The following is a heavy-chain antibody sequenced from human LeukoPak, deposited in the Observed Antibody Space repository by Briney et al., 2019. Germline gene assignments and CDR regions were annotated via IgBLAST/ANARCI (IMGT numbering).Heavy chain of an antibody. J-gene: IGHJ4*02. V-gene: IGHV4-39*01. Sequence: SETLSLTCTVSGGSISSSSYYWGWIRQPPGKGLEWIGSIYYSGSTYYNPSLKSRVTISVDTSKNQFSLKLSSVTAADTAVYYCARQGVFRFGEPSFFDYWGQGTLVTVSS. CDR3: ARQGVFRFGEPSFFDY. D-gene: IGHD3-10*01. CDR1: GGSISSSSYY. CDR2: IYYSGST.